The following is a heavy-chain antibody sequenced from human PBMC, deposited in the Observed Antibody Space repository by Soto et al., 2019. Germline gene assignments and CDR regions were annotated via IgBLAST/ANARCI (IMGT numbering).Heavy chain of an antibody. D-gene: IGHD6-19*01. CDR1: GFTFSDYA. CDR2: VSHDGRNT. J-gene: IGHJ4*02. Sequence: VQLVESGGGVVQPGRSLRLSCAASGFTFSDYAIHWVRQAPGKGLEWVAVVSHDGRNTHYADSVKGRFTISRDSFKNTVSLEMTSLRAEDTAVYYCAKGGRQWLVTSDFNYWGQGALVTVSS. V-gene: IGHV3-30*18. CDR3: AKGGRQWLVTSDFNY.